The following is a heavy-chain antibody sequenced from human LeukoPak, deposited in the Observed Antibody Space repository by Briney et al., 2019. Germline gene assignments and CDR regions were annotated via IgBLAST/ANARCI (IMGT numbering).Heavy chain of an antibody. D-gene: IGHD3-3*01. Sequence: GGSLRLSCAASGFTFSSYAMHWVRQAPGKGLEWVAVISYDGSNKYYADSVKGRFTISRDNSKNTLYLQMNSLRAEDTAVYYCAKEGSIFGVVIRPYYFDYWGQGTLVTVSS. CDR1: GFTFSSYA. J-gene: IGHJ4*02. CDR2: ISYDGSNK. CDR3: AKEGSIFGVVIRPYYFDY. V-gene: IGHV3-30*04.